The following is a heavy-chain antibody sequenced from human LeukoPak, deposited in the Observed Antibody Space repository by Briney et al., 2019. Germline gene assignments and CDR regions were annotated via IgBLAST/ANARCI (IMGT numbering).Heavy chain of an antibody. CDR3: ARVGHYYDSSGYYYLDY. J-gene: IGHJ4*02. V-gene: IGHV1-46*01. D-gene: IGHD3-22*01. CDR2: INPSGGST. CDR1: GYTFTSYY. Sequence: GASVKVSYTASGYTFTSYYMHWVRQAPGQGLEWMGIINPSGGSTSYAQKFQGRVTMTRDMSTSTVYMELSSLRSEDTAVYYCARVGHYYDSSGYYYLDYWGQGTLVTVSS.